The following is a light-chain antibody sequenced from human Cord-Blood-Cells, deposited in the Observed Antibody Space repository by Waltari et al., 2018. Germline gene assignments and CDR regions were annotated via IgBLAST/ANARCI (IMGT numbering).Light chain of an antibody. V-gene: IGLV2-8*01. CDR1: SSDVGGYNY. CDR3: SSYAGSNNYV. Sequence: QSALTHPPSASGSPGQSVTIPCTGTSSDVGGYNYVSWYQHHPGKAPKLMIYEVSKRPSGVPDRFAGSKSGNTASLTVSGLQAEDEADYYCSSYAGSNNYVFGTGTKVTVL. J-gene: IGLJ1*01. CDR2: EVS.